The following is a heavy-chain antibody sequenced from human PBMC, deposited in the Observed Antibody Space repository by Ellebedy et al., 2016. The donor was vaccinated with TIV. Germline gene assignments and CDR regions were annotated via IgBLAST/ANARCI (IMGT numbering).Heavy chain of an antibody. CDR1: GFTFSSYA. Sequence: PGGSLRLSCAASGFTFSSYAMSWVRPAPGKGLEWVSVLSGNGDTTYYADSVKCRFTISRDDSMDTVYLQLNNLTAEDTATYFCVKDTAPYFGVFDYWGRGALVTVSS. CDR2: LSGNGDTT. J-gene: IGHJ4*02. D-gene: IGHD2-21*01. CDR3: VKDTAPYFGVFDY. V-gene: IGHV3-23*01.